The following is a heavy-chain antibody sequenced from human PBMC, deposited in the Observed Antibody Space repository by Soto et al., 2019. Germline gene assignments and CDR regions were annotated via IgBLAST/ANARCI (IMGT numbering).Heavy chain of an antibody. CDR1: GYTFTSYD. CDR2: MNPNSGNT. Sequence: ASVKVSCKASGYTFTSYDINWVRQATGQGIEWMGWMNPNSGNTGYAQKFQGRVTMTRNTSISTAYMELSSLRSEDTAVYYCARGRSSGWHLHFDYWGQGTLVTVSS. CDR3: ARGRSSGWHLHFDY. J-gene: IGHJ4*02. V-gene: IGHV1-8*01. D-gene: IGHD6-19*01.